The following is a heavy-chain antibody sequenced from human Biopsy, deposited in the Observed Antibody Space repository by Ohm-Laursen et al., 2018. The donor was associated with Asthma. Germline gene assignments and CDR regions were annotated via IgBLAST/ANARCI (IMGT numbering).Heavy chain of an antibody. CDR3: ARAAITGIRGWFDP. CDR1: GGCLTGHY. Sequence: PVTLSLTCTVYGGCLTGHYWNWIRQPPGKGLEWIGEIDQSGYTNYNPSLKSRVTISADTSKNKFHLNMSSVTAADTAVYFCARAAITGIRGWFDPWGQGTQVTVSS. V-gene: IGHV4-34*01. D-gene: IGHD1-20*01. J-gene: IGHJ5*02. CDR2: IDQSGYT.